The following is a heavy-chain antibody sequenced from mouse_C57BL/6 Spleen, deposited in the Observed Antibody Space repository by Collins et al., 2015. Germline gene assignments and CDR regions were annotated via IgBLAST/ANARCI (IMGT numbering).Heavy chain of an antibody. J-gene: IGHJ3*01. V-gene: IGHV1-72*01. Sequence: QVQLQQPGAELVKPGASVKLSCKASGYTFTSYWMHWVKQRPGRGLEWIGRIVLNSGSTKYNEKFKSKATLTVDKSSSTAYMQLTSLTSEDSAVYYCARRGLGPWFAYWGQGTLVTVSA. CDR3: ARRGLGPWFAY. CDR1: GYTFTSYW. D-gene: IGHD4-1*01. CDR2: IVLNSGST.